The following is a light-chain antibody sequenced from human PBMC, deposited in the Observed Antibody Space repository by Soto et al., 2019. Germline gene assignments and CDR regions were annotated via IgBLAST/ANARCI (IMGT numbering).Light chain of an antibody. CDR2: DVS. Sequence: QSALTQPASVPGSPGQSITISCTGISSDIHYNYVSWYQQHPGKAPKLMICDVSNRPSGVSYRFSGSKSGDTASLTISGLQAEDEADYYCSSYTSSNTLVFGTGTKLTVL. J-gene: IGLJ1*01. V-gene: IGLV2-14*01. CDR1: SSDIHYNY. CDR3: SSYTSSNTLV.